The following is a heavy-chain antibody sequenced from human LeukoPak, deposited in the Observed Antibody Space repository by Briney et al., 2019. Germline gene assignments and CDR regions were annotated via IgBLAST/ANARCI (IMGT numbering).Heavy chain of an antibody. Sequence: SETLSLTCSVSGGSISSYYWSWIRQPAGKGLEWVGRIYTSGSTDYNPSLKSRVTMSVDTSKNQFSLKLSSVTAADTTVYYCARGPPPDFDYWGQGTLVTVST. J-gene: IGHJ4*02. V-gene: IGHV4-4*07. CDR2: IYTSGST. CDR1: GGSISSYY. CDR3: ARGPPPDFDY.